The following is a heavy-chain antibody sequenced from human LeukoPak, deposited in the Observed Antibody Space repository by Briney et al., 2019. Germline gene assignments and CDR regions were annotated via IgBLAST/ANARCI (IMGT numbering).Heavy chain of an antibody. D-gene: IGHD1-26*01. Sequence: GGSLRLSCAASGFTFSTYWMSWVRQAPGKGLEWVANIKQDGSEKYYVDSVKGRFTISRDNAKNSVYLQMNSLRAEDTAVYYCATYTGEVGARYFDYWGQGTLATVSS. CDR1: GFTFSTYW. CDR3: ATYTGEVGARYFDY. V-gene: IGHV3-7*03. J-gene: IGHJ4*02. CDR2: IKQDGSEK.